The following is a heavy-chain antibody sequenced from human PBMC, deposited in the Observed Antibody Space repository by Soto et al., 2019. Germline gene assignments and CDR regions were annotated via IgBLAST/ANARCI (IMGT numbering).Heavy chain of an antibody. J-gene: IGHJ4*02. V-gene: IGHV4-31*03. D-gene: IGHD1-26*01. CDR2: IYYSGST. CDR1: GGSISSGGYY. CDR3: ARGSVGPIPFDS. Sequence: QVQLQESGPGLVKPSQTLSLTCTVSGGSISSGGYYWSWIRQHPGKGLEWIGYIYYSGSTYYNPSLKSRVTISVDTSKNHFSLKLSSVTAADTAVYSCARGSVGPIPFDSWGQGTLVTVSS.